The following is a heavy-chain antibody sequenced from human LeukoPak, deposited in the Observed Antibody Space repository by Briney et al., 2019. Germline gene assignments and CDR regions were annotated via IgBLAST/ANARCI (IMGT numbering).Heavy chain of an antibody. D-gene: IGHD1-26*01. CDR2: IYYSGRT. CDR3: ARDSDTWYFDL. Sequence: SETLSLTCSVSGGSITSYYWSWIRQPPGKGLEWIGYIYYSGRTDHNPSLKSRVTISVDTSKNHFFLKVSSVTAADTAVYYCARDSDTWYFDLWGRGTLVTVSS. J-gene: IGHJ2*01. V-gene: IGHV4-59*01. CDR1: GGSITSYY.